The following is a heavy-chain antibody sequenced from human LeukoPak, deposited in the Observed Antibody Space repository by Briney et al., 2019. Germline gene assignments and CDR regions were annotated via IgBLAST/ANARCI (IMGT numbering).Heavy chain of an antibody. D-gene: IGHD4-23*01. CDR1: GGSISSGSYY. CDR3: ARNGGNRKGAFDI. V-gene: IGHV4-61*02. CDR2: IYTSGST. Sequence: SETLSLTCTVSGGSISSGSYYWSWIRQPAGKGLEWIGRIYTSGSTNYNPSLKSRVTISVDTSKNQFSLKLSSVTAADTAVYYCARNGGNRKGAFDIWGQGTMVTVSS. J-gene: IGHJ3*02.